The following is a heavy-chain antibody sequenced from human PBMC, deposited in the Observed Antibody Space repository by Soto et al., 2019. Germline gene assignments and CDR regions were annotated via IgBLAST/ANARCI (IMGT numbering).Heavy chain of an antibody. D-gene: IGHD3-9*01. CDR2: IKSKTDGGTT. CDR3: TTDIHDILTGYYYYYMDV. J-gene: IGHJ6*03. V-gene: IGHV3-15*01. Sequence: EVQLVESGGGLVKPGGSLRLSCAASGFTFSNAWMSWVRQAPGKELEWVGRIKSKTDGGTTDYAAPVKGRFTISRDDSKNTLYLQMNSLKTEDTAVYYCTTDIHDILTGYYYYYMDVWGKGTTVTVSS. CDR1: GFTFSNAW.